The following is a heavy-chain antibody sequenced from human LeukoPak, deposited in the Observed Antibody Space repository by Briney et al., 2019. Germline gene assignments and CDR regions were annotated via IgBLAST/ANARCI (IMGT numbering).Heavy chain of an antibody. CDR1: GFTFSSYG. J-gene: IGHJ6*02. Sequence: GGSLRLSCAASGFTFSSYGMNWVRQAPGRGLEWVSSVSSTSTYIEYADLVKGRFTISRDNAKNSVYLQMNSLRAEDTAVYYCARMTTIQGGVYYYYGMDVWGQGTTVTVSS. CDR2: VSSTSTYI. D-gene: IGHD5-24*01. V-gene: IGHV3-21*04. CDR3: ARMTTIQGGVYYYYGMDV.